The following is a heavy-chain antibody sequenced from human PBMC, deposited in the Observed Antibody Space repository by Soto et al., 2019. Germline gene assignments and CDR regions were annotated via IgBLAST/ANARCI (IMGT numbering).Heavy chain of an antibody. D-gene: IGHD5-12*01. J-gene: IGHJ4*02. CDR3: VRGNTGYGNFDS. V-gene: IGHV3-74*01. Sequence: GGSLRLSCAASGFSFSGFWMHWVRQAPGKGLMWVSRMFTDVSTTYYADSVKGRFTISRDNAKSTLYLQMNSLRDEDTAVYYCVRGNTGYGNFDSWGQGTLVTVSS. CDR2: MFTDVSTT. CDR1: GFSFSGFW.